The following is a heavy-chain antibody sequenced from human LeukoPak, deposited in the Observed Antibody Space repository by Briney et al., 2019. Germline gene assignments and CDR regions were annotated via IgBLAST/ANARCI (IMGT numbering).Heavy chain of an antibody. CDR2: IIPIFGTA. Sequence: GASVKVSCKASGYTFTSYGISWVRQAPGQGLEWMGGIIPIFGTANYAQKFQGRVTITTDESTSTAYMELSSLRSEDTAVYYCARERGPNLGISEDAFDIWGQGTMVTVSS. CDR3: ARERGPNLGISEDAFDI. J-gene: IGHJ3*02. CDR1: GYTFTSYG. D-gene: IGHD3-3*02. V-gene: IGHV1-69*05.